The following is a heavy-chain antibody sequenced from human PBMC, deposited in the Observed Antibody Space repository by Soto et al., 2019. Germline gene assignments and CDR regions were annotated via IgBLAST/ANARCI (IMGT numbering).Heavy chain of an antibody. J-gene: IGHJ4*02. Sequence: QVQLVESGGGVVQPGRSLRLSCAASGFTFSSYAMHWVRQAPGQGLEWVAVISYDGSNKYYADSVKGRFTISRDNSKNTLYLQMNSLRAEDTAVYYCARSYGDAKPFDYWGQGTLVTVSS. CDR2: ISYDGSNK. CDR1: GFTFSSYA. V-gene: IGHV3-30-3*01. CDR3: ARSYGDAKPFDY. D-gene: IGHD4-17*01.